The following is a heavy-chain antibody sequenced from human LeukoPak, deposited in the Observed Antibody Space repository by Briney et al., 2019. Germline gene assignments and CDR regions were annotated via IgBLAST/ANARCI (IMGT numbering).Heavy chain of an antibody. D-gene: IGHD3-10*01. J-gene: IGHJ1*01. Sequence: GGSLRLSCAASGFTFSSYAMSWVRQAPGKGLEWVSAISGSGGSTYYADSVKGRFTISRDNSKNTLYLQMNSLRAEDTAVYYCAKDLYGSGSYYNTRGYSQHWGQGTLVTVPS. CDR2: ISGSGGST. V-gene: IGHV3-23*01. CDR1: GFTFSSYA. CDR3: AKDLYGSGSYYNTRGYSQH.